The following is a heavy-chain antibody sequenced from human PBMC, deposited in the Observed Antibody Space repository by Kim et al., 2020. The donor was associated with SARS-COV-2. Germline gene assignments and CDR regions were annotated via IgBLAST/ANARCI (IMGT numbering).Heavy chain of an antibody. D-gene: IGHD7-27*01. CDR2: INAHNGNT. J-gene: IGHJ4*02. Sequence: ASVKVSCKASGYTFTNFGISWVRQAPGQGLEWMGWINAHNGNTKYAQKHQGRVTMTTDTSTTTAYMELRSLRSDDTAVYYCGRSPNPYYFDFWGQGTLVTVSA. CDR1: GYTFTNFG. V-gene: IGHV1-18*01. CDR3: GRSPNPYYFDF.